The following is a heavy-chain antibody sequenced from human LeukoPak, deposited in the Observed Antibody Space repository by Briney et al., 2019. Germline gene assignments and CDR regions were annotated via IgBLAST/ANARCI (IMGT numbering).Heavy chain of an antibody. CDR3: ATGSSITMVRGVTQENDY. D-gene: IGHD3-10*01. Sequence: ASVKVSCKVSGYTVTELSMHWVRQAPGKGLEWMGGFDPEDGETIYAQKFQGRVTMTEDTSTDTAYMELSSLRSEDTAVYYCATGSSITMVRGVTQENDYWGQGPLVTVSS. CDR2: FDPEDGET. J-gene: IGHJ4*02. V-gene: IGHV1-24*01. CDR1: GYTVTELS.